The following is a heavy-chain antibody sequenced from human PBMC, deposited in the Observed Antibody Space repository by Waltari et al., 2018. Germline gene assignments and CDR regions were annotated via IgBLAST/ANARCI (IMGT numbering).Heavy chain of an antibody. CDR3: ARAWISLILGATSAFDI. CDR1: GGSFSGYY. V-gene: IGHV4-34*01. J-gene: IGHJ3*02. D-gene: IGHD1-26*01. CDR2: INHSGST. Sequence: QVQLQQWGAGLFKPSETLSLPCAVYGGSFSGYYWSWIRQPPGKGLEWIGEINHSGSTNYNPSLKSRVTISVDTSKNQFSLKLSSVTAADTAVYYCARAWISLILGATSAFDIWGQGTMVTVS.